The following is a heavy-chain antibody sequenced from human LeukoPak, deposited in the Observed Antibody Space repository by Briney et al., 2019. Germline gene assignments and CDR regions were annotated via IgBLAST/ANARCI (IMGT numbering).Heavy chain of an antibody. Sequence: PSETLSLTCAVYGGSFSGYYWSWIRQPPGKVLEWIGEINHSGSTNYNPSLKSRVTISVDTSKNQFSLKLSSVTAADTAVYYCARAAYYDHVWGSYRTDGSLDYWGQGTLVTVSS. CDR3: ARAAYYDHVWGSYRTDGSLDY. J-gene: IGHJ4*02. D-gene: IGHD3-16*02. CDR2: INHSGST. V-gene: IGHV4-34*01. CDR1: GGSFSGYY.